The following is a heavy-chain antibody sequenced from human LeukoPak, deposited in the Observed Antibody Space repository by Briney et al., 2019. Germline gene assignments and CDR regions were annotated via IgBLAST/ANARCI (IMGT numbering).Heavy chain of an antibody. CDR3: ARDGVGLNWFDP. D-gene: IGHD3-10*01. Sequence: ASVKVSCKASGYTFTSYYMHWVRQAPGQGLEWMGIINPSGGSTSYAQKFQGRVTMTRDMSTSTVYMELSSLRSEDTAVYYCARDGVGLNWFDPLGQGTLVTVSS. CDR2: INPSGGST. V-gene: IGHV1-46*01. CDR1: GYTFTSYY. J-gene: IGHJ5*02.